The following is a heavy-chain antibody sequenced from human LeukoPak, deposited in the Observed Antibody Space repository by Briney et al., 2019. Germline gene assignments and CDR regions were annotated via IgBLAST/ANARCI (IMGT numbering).Heavy chain of an antibody. CDR2: INPNSGGT. Sequence: APVEVSCKASGYTFTGYYIHWVRQAPGQGLEWMGCINPNSGGTNYAQKFQGRVTMTRDTSISTAYMELSRLRSDDTAVYYCAREQQLVIWGQGTMVTVSS. CDR1: GYTFTGYY. V-gene: IGHV1-2*02. CDR3: AREQQLVI. D-gene: IGHD6-13*01. J-gene: IGHJ3*02.